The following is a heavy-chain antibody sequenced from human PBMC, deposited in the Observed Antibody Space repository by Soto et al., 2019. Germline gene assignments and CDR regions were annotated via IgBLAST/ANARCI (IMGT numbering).Heavy chain of an antibody. Sequence: SETLSLTCTVSGGPIRSSSHYWGWIRQSPGAGLEWIGSIDESGDSYYNPSLKSRVTIFVDTSKNQFSLKLISVTGADSAIYYCAREGGYVDYWGQGTLVTVS. V-gene: IGHV4-39*02. CDR3: AREGGYVDY. CDR2: IDESGDS. D-gene: IGHD1-1*01. CDR1: GGPIRSSSHY. J-gene: IGHJ4*02.